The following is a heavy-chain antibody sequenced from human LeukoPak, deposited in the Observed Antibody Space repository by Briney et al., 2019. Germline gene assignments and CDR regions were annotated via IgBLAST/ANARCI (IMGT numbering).Heavy chain of an antibody. CDR1: GYTFTSYD. CDR2: MNTNRGNT. CDR3: ARPEGGGSSGFDY. Sequence: ASVKVSCKGSGYTFTSYDINWVRQATGQGLEWMGGMNTNRGNTGSAQNFQGIVTITRNTSISTAYMELSSLRSEDTAVYYCARPEGGGSSGFDYWGQGTLVTVSS. J-gene: IGHJ4*02. V-gene: IGHV1-8*03. D-gene: IGHD2-15*01.